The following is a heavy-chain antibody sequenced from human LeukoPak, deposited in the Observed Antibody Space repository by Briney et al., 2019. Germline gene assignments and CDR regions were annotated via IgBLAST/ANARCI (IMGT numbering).Heavy chain of an antibody. V-gene: IGHV4-61*01. CDR1: GGSVSSGSYY. CDR3: ARVASGYDVFDI. J-gene: IGHJ3*02. CDR2: IYYSGST. D-gene: IGHD3-3*01. Sequence: SETLSLTCTVSGGSVSSGSYYWSWIRQPPGKGLQWIGYIYYSGSTNYNPSLKSRVTISVDTSKNQFSLKLSSVTAADTAVFYCARVASGYDVFDIWGQGTMVTVSS.